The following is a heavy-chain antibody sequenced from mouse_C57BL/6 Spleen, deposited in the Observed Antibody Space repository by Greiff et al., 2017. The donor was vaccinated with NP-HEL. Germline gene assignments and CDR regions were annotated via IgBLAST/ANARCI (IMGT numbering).Heavy chain of an antibody. CDR1: GYAFSSSW. V-gene: IGHV1-82*01. D-gene: IGHD2-3*01. J-gene: IGHJ3*01. Sequence: VKLMESGPELVKPGASVKISCKASGYAFSSSWMNWVKQRPGKGLEWIGRIYPGDGDTNYNGKFKGKATLTADKSSSTAYMQLSSLTSEDSAVYFCATAYDGPFAYWGQGTLVTVSA. CDR2: IYPGDGDT. CDR3: ATAYDGPFAY.